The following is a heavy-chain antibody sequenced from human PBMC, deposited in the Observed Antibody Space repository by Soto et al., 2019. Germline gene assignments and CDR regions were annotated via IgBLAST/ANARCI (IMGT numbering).Heavy chain of an antibody. V-gene: IGHV4-59*01. J-gene: IGHJ4*02. CDR3: ASGTLSTIAAPDS. Sequence: QVQLQESGPGLVKPSETLSLTCNVSGVTIRGYYWNWIRQPPGKKLEWIGSIYYTGGTTYKPSLKGRGTISVDASKNQFSLKFNSLTAADTAVYYCASGTLSTIAAPDSWGQGTLVTVSS. CDR1: GVTIRGYY. D-gene: IGHD6-13*01. CDR2: IYYTGGT.